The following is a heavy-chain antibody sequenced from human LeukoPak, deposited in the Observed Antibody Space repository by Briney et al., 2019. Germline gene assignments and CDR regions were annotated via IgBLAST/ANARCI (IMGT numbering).Heavy chain of an antibody. Sequence: GGSLRLSCAASGFTFSSYSMNWVRQAPGKGLEWVSSISSSSSYIYYADSVKGRFTISRDNAKNSLYLQMNSLRAEDTAVYYCAREGYSIAARKFDYWGQGTLVTVSS. CDR3: AREGYSIAARKFDY. D-gene: IGHD6-6*01. V-gene: IGHV3-21*01. CDR2: ISSSSSYI. CDR1: GFTFSSYS. J-gene: IGHJ4*02.